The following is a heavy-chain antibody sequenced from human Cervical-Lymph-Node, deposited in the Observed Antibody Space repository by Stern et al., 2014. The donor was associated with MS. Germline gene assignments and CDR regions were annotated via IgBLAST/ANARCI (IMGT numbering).Heavy chain of an antibody. CDR1: GYTFTDYY. Sequence: VQLVQSGAEVKKPGASLKVPCKAVGYTFTDYYMHWVRQAPGQGLEWMGWLNPNNGGTNYAQKFQDRVTMTRDTSISTVYMELSRLRSDDTAVFYCARARETLYGSLWGSYGADYWGQGTLVTVSS. CDR3: ARARETLYGSLWGSYGADY. J-gene: IGHJ4*02. V-gene: IGHV1-2*02. D-gene: IGHD3-16*01. CDR2: LNPNNGGT.